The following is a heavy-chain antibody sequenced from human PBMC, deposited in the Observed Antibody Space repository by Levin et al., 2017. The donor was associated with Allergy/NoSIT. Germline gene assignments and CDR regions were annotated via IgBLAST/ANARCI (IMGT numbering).Heavy chain of an antibody. CDR2: ARNKANSYTT. V-gene: IGHV3-72*01. J-gene: IGHJ6*03. CDR3: ATSSSPPSYYHFYMDV. CDR1: GFTLSDHY. Sequence: GGSLRLSCAASGFTLSDHYLDWVRQAPGKGLEWVGRARNKANSYTTEYAASVKGRFTISRDESKNSLYLQMNSLKTEDTAVYYCATSSSPPSYYHFYMDVWGKGTTVTVSS. D-gene: IGHD2-2*01.